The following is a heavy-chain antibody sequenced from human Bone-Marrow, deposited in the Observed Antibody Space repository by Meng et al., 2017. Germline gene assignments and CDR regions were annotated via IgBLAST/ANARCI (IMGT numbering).Heavy chain of an antibody. CDR2: INPNSGAT. CDR3: AKDLRNWNDAFDI. J-gene: IGHJ3*02. CDR1: GYTFNNYG. V-gene: IGHV1-2*02. Sequence: ASVKVSCKTSGYTFNNYGISWVRQAPGQGLEWMGWINPNSGATNYAQKFQGRVTLTRDKSITTVYMDVTSLRSDDTAVYYCAKDLRNWNDAFDIWGQGTMVTVSS. D-gene: IGHD1-20*01.